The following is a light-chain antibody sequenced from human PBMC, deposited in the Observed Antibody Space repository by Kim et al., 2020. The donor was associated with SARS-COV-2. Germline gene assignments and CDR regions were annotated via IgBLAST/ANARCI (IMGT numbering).Light chain of an antibody. CDR2: NNR. CDR3: AAWDDSLNVV. V-gene: IGLV1-44*01. Sequence: QPVLTQPPSASGTPGQRVTISCSGSSSNIGSNTVNWYLQLPGTAPKLLIYNNRQRPSGVPDRFSGSKSGTSASLVISGLQSEDEADYYCAAWDDSLNVVFGGGTQLTVL. J-gene: IGLJ2*01. CDR1: SSNIGSNT.